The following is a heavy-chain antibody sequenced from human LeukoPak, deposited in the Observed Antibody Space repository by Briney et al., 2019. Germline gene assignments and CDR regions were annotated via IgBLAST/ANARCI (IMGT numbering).Heavy chain of an antibody. CDR3: ARADSGSYSDAFDI. V-gene: IGHV3-21*01. D-gene: IGHD1-26*01. CDR2: ISSSSSYI. J-gene: IGHJ3*02. CDR1: GFTFSSYS. Sequence: GGSLRLSCAASGFTFSSYSMNWVRQAPGKGLEWVSSISSSSSYIYYADLVKGRFTISRDNAKNSLYLQMNSLRAEDTAVYYCARADSGSYSDAFDIWGQGTMVTVSS.